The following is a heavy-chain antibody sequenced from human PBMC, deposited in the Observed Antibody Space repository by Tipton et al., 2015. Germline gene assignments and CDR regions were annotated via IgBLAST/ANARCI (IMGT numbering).Heavy chain of an antibody. CDR1: SGSISSGGYY. CDR3: ARGGGDDYIWGSSRFDS. V-gene: IGHV4-30-4*08. Sequence: TLSLTCTVSSGSISSGGYYWDWIRQPPGKGLEWIGHISYNGSTCCNPSLKSRLTTSIDTSKNQFSLNLTSVTAADTAMYYCARGGGDDYIWGSSRFDSWGQGILVTVSS. J-gene: IGHJ5*01. D-gene: IGHD3-16*02. CDR2: ISYNGST.